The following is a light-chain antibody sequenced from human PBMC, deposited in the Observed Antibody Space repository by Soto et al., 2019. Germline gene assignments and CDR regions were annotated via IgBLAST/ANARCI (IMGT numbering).Light chain of an antibody. Sequence: DIQMTQSPSILSASVGDRVTITCRVSQSIRSWLAWYQQKPGKAPKLLIYDAYSLESGVPSRFSGSRSGTEFTLTISSLQPDDYATYYCQQYNSYSPLTFGGGTKV. CDR3: QQYNSYSPLT. CDR1: QSIRSW. CDR2: DAY. J-gene: IGKJ4*01. V-gene: IGKV1-5*01.